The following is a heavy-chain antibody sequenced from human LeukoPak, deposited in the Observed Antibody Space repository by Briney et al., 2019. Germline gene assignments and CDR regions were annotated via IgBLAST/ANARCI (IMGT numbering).Heavy chain of an antibody. CDR3: ARESGGYCTNGVCYLDY. J-gene: IGHJ4*02. CDR2: INPSGGST. D-gene: IGHD2-8*01. Sequence: ASVKVSFTGSGYTFTSYYMHWVRQAPGQGLEWTGIINPSGGSTSYAQKFQGRVTMTRNMSTSTVYMELSSLRSEDTAVYYCARESGGYCTNGVCYLDYWGQGTLVTVSS. V-gene: IGHV1-46*01. CDR1: GYTFTSYY.